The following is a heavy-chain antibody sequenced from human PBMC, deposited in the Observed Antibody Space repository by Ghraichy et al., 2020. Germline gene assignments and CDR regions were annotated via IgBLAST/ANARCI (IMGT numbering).Heavy chain of an antibody. D-gene: IGHD3-3*01. CDR1: GGSFSGYY. CDR2: INHSGST. Sequence: SETLSLTCAVYGGSFSGYYWSWIRQPPGKGLEWIGEINHSGSTNYNPSLKSRVTISVDTSKNQFSLKLSSVTAADTAVYYCARGDRDYDFWSGYSNREYYFDYWGQGTLVTVSS. J-gene: IGHJ4*02. CDR3: ARGDRDYDFWSGYSNREYYFDY. V-gene: IGHV4-34*01.